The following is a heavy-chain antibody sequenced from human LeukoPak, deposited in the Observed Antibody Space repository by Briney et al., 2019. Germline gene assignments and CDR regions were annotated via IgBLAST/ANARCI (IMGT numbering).Heavy chain of an antibody. CDR2: IYTSGST. V-gene: IGHV4-61*02. CDR1: GGSISSGSYY. Sequence: PSQTLSLTCTVSGGSISSGSYYWRWIRQPAGKGLERIGRIYTSGSTNYNPSLKSRVTISVDTSKNQFSLKLSSVTAADTAVYYCTRGYCSSTSCYNSDYWGQGTLVTVSS. D-gene: IGHD2-2*02. J-gene: IGHJ4*02. CDR3: TRGYCSSTSCYNSDY.